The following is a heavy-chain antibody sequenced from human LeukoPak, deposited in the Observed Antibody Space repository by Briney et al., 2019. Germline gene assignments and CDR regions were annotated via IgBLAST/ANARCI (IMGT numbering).Heavy chain of an antibody. CDR1: GGSFSGCY. D-gene: IGHD3-3*01. CDR3: ARGGSAIFGVVRFNWFDP. CDR2: INHSGST. J-gene: IGHJ5*02. Sequence: SETLSLTCAVYGGSFSGCYWSWIRQPPGKGLEWIGEINHSGSTNYNPSLKSRVTISVDTSKNQFSLKLSSVTAADTAVYYCARGGSAIFGVVRFNWFDPWGQGTLVTVSS. V-gene: IGHV4-34*01.